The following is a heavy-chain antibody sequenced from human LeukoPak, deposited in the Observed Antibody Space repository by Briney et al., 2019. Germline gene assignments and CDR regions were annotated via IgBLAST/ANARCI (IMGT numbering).Heavy chain of an antibody. Sequence: GGSLRLSCAASGFTFSSYSMNWVRQAPGKGLEWVSSISSSSSYIYYADSVKGRFTVPRDNAKNSLYLQMNSLRAEDTAVYYCARDFDSSGYYVPFDYWGQGTLVTVSS. D-gene: IGHD3-22*01. J-gene: IGHJ4*02. CDR3: ARDFDSSGYYVPFDY. CDR1: GFTFSSYS. CDR2: ISSSSSYI. V-gene: IGHV3-21*01.